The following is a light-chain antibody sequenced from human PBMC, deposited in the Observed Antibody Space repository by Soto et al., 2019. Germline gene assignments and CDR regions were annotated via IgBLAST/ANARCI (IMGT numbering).Light chain of an antibody. Sequence: QSALTQPPSASGSPGQSVTISCTGTSSDVGAYNYVSWFQQHPGKAPKFVIFDVSERPSGVPDRFSGSKSGNTAYLTVSGLQAEDEAEYYCCSHAGSNTLFGGGTKLTVL. V-gene: IGLV2-8*01. CDR3: CSHAGSNTL. J-gene: IGLJ3*02. CDR2: DVS. CDR1: SSDVGAYNY.